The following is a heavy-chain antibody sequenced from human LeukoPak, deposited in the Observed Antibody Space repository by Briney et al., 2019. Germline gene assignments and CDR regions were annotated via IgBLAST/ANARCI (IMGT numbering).Heavy chain of an antibody. J-gene: IGHJ5*02. V-gene: IGHV5-51*01. Sequence: GESLKISCKGSGYSFTSYWIGWVRQMPGKGLEWMGIIYPGDSDTRHSPSFQGQVTISADKSISTAYLQWSSLKASDTAMYYCARHGTYYYDSSGHPALDWFDPWGQGTLVTASS. CDR3: ARHGTYYYDSSGHPALDWFDP. CDR2: IYPGDSDT. D-gene: IGHD3-22*01. CDR1: GYSFTSYW.